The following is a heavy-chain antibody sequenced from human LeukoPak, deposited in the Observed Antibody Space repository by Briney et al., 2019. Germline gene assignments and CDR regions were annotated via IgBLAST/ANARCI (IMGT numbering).Heavy chain of an antibody. D-gene: IGHD6-13*01. CDR3: ATDQGIAAAGSFDY. Sequence: GGSLRLSCAASGFTFDDYAMHWVRQAPGKGLEWVSGISWNSGSIGYADSVKGRFTISRDNAKNSLYLQMNSLRAEDMALYYCATDQGIAAAGSFDYWGQGTLVTVSS. CDR2: ISWNSGSI. CDR1: GFTFDDYA. V-gene: IGHV3-9*03. J-gene: IGHJ4*02.